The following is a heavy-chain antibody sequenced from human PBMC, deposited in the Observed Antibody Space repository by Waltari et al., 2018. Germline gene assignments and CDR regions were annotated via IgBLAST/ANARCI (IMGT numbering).Heavy chain of an antibody. CDR1: GGSISSYY. Sequence: QVQLQESGPGLVKPSETLSLTCTVSGGSISSYYWSWIRQPPGKGLEWIGDIYYSGSTNVNPSLKSRVTITVDTAKSQFSLKLSSVTAADTAGYYCAGEFYDFWSGYRSCYGMDVWGQGTTVTVSS. D-gene: IGHD3-3*01. J-gene: IGHJ6*02. V-gene: IGHV4-59*01. CDR3: AGEFYDFWSGYRSCYGMDV. CDR2: IYYSGST.